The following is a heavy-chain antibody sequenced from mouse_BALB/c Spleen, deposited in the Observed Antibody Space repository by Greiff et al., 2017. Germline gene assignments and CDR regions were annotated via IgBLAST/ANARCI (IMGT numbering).Heavy chain of an antibody. D-gene: IGHD1-2*01. J-gene: IGHJ3*01. CDR2: INPSSGYT. CDR3: ARRDYGSFAY. CDR1: GYTFTSYT. V-gene: IGHV1-4*02. Sequence: QVQLKESAAELARPGASVKMSCKASGYTFTSYTMHWVKQRPGQGLEWIGYINPSSGYTEYNQKFKDKTTLTADKSSSTAYMQLSSLTSEDSAVYYCARRDYGSFAYWGQGTLVTVSA.